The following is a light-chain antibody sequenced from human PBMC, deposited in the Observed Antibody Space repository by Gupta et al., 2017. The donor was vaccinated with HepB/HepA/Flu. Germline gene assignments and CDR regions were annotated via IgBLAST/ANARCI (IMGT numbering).Light chain of an antibody. CDR3: QQDDTTPCT. CDR1: QSVLSSSNNENF. J-gene: IGKJ2*02. V-gene: IGKV4-1*01. Sequence: DIVMTQSPDSLVVSLGERATINCKSSQSVLSSSNNENFLAWYQQKPGQPPKALIYWASTRESGVPDRFSGSGSGTDFTLTISSLQAEDVAVYYCQQDDTTPCTFGQGTKLEIK. CDR2: WAS.